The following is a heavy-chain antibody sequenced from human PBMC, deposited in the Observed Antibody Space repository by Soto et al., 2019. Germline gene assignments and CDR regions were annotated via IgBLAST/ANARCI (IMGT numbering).Heavy chain of an antibody. V-gene: IGHV3-33*01. CDR2: IWYDGGSE. CDR1: GFTFSAYG. Sequence: QVQLVESGGGVVQPGRSLRLSCAASGFTFSAYGMHWVRQAAGEGLEWVAVIWYDGGSEYYADSVEGRFTVSRDNAKNTVYLHMDTLRGDDAAVYYCARAHGPRLASCLDLWGQGTLVTVSA. J-gene: IGHJ5*02. CDR3: ARAHGPRLASCLDL. D-gene: IGHD2-2*01.